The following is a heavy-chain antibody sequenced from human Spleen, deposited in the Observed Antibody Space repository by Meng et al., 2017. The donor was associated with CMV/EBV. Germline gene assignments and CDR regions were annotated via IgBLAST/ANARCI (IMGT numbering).Heavy chain of an antibody. J-gene: IGHJ4*02. Sequence: QAQLVQSGAEVKKPGSSVKVSCKASGGTFSSYAISWVRQAPGQGLEWMGGIIPIFGTANYAQKFQGRVTITADESTSTAYMELSSLRSEDTAVYYCARDDPAAAAGTGGFDYWGQGTLVTVSS. CDR3: ARDDPAAAAGTGGFDY. D-gene: IGHD6-13*01. V-gene: IGHV1-69*12. CDR2: IIPIFGTA. CDR1: GGTFSSYA.